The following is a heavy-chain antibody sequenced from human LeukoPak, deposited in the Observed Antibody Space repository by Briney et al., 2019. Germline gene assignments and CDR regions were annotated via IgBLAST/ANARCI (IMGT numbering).Heavy chain of an antibody. Sequence: SVKVSCKASGYTFTSYGISWVRQAPGQGLEWMGGIIPIFGTANYAQKFQGRVTITADESTSTAYMELSSLRSEDTAVYYCARVGTTVTQNPYYYYGMDVWGQGTTVTVSS. J-gene: IGHJ6*02. CDR3: ARVGTTVTQNPYYYYGMDV. CDR2: IIPIFGTA. CDR1: GYTFTSYG. D-gene: IGHD4-17*01. V-gene: IGHV1-69*13.